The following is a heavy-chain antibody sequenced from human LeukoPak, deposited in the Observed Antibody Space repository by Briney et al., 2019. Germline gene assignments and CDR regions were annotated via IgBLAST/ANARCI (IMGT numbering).Heavy chain of an antibody. J-gene: IGHJ4*02. V-gene: IGHV1-2*02. D-gene: IGHD3-10*01. CDR3: ARYYGSGSYRRLDY. CDR2: INPNSGGT. Sequence: ASVKVSCKASGYTFTGYYMHWVRQAPGQGLEWMGWINPNSGGTNYAQKLQGRVTMTRDTSISTAYMELSRLRSDDTAVYYCARYYGSGSYRRLDYWGQGTLVTVSS. CDR1: GYTFTGYY.